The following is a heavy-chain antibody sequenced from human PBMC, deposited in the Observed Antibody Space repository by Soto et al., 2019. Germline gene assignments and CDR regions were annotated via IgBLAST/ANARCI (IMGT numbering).Heavy chain of an antibody. Sequence: QVQLQESGPGLVKPSETLSLTCTVSGGSISSYYWSWIRQPPGKGLEWIGYIYYSGSTNYNPSLKSRVTISVDTSKNQFSLKLSSVTAADTAVYYCARAIRRDHFGFFDYYGMDVWGQGTTVTVSS. CDR3: ARAIRRDHFGFFDYYGMDV. V-gene: IGHV4-59*01. D-gene: IGHD3-10*01. CDR2: IYYSGST. J-gene: IGHJ6*02. CDR1: GGSISSYY.